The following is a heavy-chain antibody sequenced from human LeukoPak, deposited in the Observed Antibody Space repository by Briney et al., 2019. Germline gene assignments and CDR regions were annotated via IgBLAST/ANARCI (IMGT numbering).Heavy chain of an antibody. CDR3: ARYVGPNIAVAGSDF. CDR1: GFTFSTYD. D-gene: IGHD6-19*01. V-gene: IGHV3-21*01. J-gene: IGHJ4*02. Sequence: GGSLRLSCSASGFTFSTYDMNWVLQAPGKGLEWVSSITSRSKYIYYADSVKGRFTISRDNANNLLFLQMDSLRDEDTAVYYCARYVGPNIAVAGSDFWGQGTLVTVSS. CDR2: ITSRSKYI.